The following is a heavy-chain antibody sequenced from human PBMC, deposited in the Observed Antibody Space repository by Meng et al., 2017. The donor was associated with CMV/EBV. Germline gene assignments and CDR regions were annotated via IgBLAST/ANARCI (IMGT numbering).Heavy chain of an antibody. CDR1: WFSLSTSGLR. V-gene: IGHV2-70D*14. J-gene: IGHJ6*02. Sequence: SGPTLLNPTHTLTLTCTLAWFSLSTSGLRVSWIRQPPGKALEWLARIDWDDEKFYSTSLRTRLTVSKDTSKNQVVLTLTNVDPVDTATYYCAPTTIALRRYYYYGLDVWGQGTTVTVSS. CDR3: APTTIALRRYYYYGLDV. CDR2: IDWDDEK. D-gene: IGHD6-6*01.